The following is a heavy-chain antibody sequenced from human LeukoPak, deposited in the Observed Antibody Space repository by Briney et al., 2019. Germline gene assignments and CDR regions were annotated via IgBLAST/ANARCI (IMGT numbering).Heavy chain of an antibody. D-gene: IGHD3-10*01. Sequence: GASVKVSCKASGGTFSSYAISWVRQAPGQGLEWMGRIIPIFGTANYAQKFQGRVTITADESTSTAYMELSSLRSEDTAVYYCARLGSGSYWEHNWFDPWGQGTLVTVSS. CDR3: ARLGSGSYWEHNWFDP. J-gene: IGHJ5*02. V-gene: IGHV1-69*15. CDR2: IIPIFGTA. CDR1: GGTFSSYA.